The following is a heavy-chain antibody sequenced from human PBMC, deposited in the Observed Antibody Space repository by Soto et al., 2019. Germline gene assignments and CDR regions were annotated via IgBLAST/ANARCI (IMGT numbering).Heavy chain of an antibody. J-gene: IGHJ3*02. V-gene: IGHV4-34*12. D-gene: IGHD3-16*01. CDR2: LIHGGST. CDR3: ARSPVGYDYVRQTWREVGDSFDI. Sequence: PSETLSLTCAIYGASLGGFHWTWLRQDPGKGLEWIGELIHGGSTNYNPSLKGRISFSLDTSKNQFSLHLMSVTAADTAVYYCARSPVGYDYVRQTWREVGDSFDIWGRGTLVTVSS. CDR1: GASLGGFH.